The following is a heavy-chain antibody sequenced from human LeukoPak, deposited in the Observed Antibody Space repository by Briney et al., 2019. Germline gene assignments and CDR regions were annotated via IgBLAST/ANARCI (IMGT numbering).Heavy chain of an antibody. CDR2: IGGSNGIT. D-gene: IGHD1-26*01. V-gene: IGHV3-23*01. CDR3: AKGGKWDVTPFDY. CDR1: RFTFNSYA. J-gene: IGHJ4*02. Sequence: GGSLRLSCAAFRFTFNSYAMSWVRQDPGKGLEWVSVIGGSNGITFYVGSVKGRFTISRDNSKNTLYLQVNSLKAEDTAVYYCAKGGKWDVTPFDYWGQGTLVTVSS.